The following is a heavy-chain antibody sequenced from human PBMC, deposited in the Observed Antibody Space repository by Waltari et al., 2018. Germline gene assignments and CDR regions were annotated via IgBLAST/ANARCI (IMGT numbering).Heavy chain of an antibody. CDR2: INTNTGKP. CDR1: GYTFINYG. CDR3: ARGDIVIVPAADNWFDP. D-gene: IGHD2-15*01. Sequence: QVQLVQSGSEMKKPGASVKVSCKASGYTFINYGVNWGRQAPGQGLEWMGWINTNTGKPTYAQGFTGRFVFSSDTSVNTAYLQISNLKTEDTAVYYCARGDIVIVPAADNWFDPWGQGTLVTVSS. V-gene: IGHV7-4-1*02. J-gene: IGHJ5*02.